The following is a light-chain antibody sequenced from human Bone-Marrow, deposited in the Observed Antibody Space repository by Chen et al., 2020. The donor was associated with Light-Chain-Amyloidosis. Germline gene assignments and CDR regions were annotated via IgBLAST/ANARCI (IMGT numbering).Light chain of an antibody. CDR2: DVA. V-gene: IGLV2-14*03. CDR3: SSYTPGNSLV. CDR1: SDDIGDYNY. J-gene: IGLJ2*01. Sequence: QSALTQPASVSGSPGQSITISCAGTSDDIGDYNYVSWYQQHPGKVPKLLIYDVANRPSGVSDRFSASKSGSTASLTISGLRSEDEAHYYCSSYTPGNSLVFGGGTKVTVL.